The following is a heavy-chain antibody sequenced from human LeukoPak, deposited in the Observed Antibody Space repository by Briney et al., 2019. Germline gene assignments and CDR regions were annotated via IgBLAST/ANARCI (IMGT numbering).Heavy chain of an antibody. CDR3: TGGSGWYSPVY. J-gene: IGHJ4*02. D-gene: IGHD6-19*01. CDR2: ISSSSSHM. CDR1: GFTFNSYS. Sequence: GGSLTLSCAASGFTFNSYSMYWVRQAPGKGLEWVSSISSSSSHMFYADSVKGRFSISRDNANNSLYLQMNSLKTEDTAVYYWTGGSGWYSPVYCGERTLVTLSS. V-gene: IGHV3-21*04.